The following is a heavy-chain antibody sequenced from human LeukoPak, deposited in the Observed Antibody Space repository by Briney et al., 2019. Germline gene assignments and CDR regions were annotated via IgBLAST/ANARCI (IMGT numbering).Heavy chain of an antibody. J-gene: IGHJ6*03. CDR2: MKPNSGDT. CDR3: ARADSVPAGDYHYWYMDV. D-gene: IGHD2-2*01. Sequence: ASVKVSCKASGFTLTGYYMHWVRQDPRQGLQWMGWMKPNSGDTDYAQKFQGRVTMTRDTSISTVYMELSSLRSDDTAVYYCARADSVPAGDYHYWYMDVWGKGTTVTVSS. CDR1: GFTLTGYY. V-gene: IGHV1-2*02.